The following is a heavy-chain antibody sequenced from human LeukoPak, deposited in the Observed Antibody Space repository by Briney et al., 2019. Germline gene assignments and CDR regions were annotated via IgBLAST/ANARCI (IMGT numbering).Heavy chain of an antibody. CDR2: INHFGNEE. Sequence: GGSLRLSCAASGFTFSSHWMTWVRQAPGKGLKWVANINHFGNEEYYVDSVKGRFTISRDNAKNSLYLQMNSLRAEDTAVYYCGRGKVWSRTYFDFWGQGTLVTVSS. V-gene: IGHV3-7*01. D-gene: IGHD3-10*01. J-gene: IGHJ4*02. CDR1: GFTFSSHW. CDR3: GRGKVWSRTYFDF.